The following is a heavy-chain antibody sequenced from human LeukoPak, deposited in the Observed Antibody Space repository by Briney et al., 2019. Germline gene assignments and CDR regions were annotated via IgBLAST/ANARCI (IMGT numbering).Heavy chain of an antibody. V-gene: IGHV3-11*01. D-gene: IGHD1-1*01. CDR1: GFSFSDFY. Sequence: GGSLRLSCAASGFSFSDFYMSWFRQAPGKGLECLSYISPSGHDIIYADSVKGRFTISRDNAEKSVFLQMNSLRAEDTAVYYCSKTARTPGPRGPGTLVTVSS. J-gene: IGHJ5*02. CDR3: SKTARTPGP. CDR2: ISPSGHDI.